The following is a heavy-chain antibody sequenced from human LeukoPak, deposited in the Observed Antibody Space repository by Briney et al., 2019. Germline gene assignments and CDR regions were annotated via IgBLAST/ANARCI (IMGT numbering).Heavy chain of an antibody. J-gene: IGHJ5*02. CDR3: AGDTHSSNWYDH. D-gene: IGHD6-13*01. CDR2: IYNDGNT. V-gene: IGHV3-53*01. CDR1: GFTVSSIY. Sequence: PGGSLRLSCAVSGFTVSSIYMSWVRQAPGKGLEWVSLIYNDGNTYYADSMKGRFSISRDSSRNTLYLQMNSLRVEDTAVYYCAGDTHSSNWYDHWGQGTLVTVSS.